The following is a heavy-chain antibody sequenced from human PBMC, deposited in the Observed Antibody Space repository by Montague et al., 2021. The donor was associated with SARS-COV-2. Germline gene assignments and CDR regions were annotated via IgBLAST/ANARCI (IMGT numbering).Heavy chain of an antibody. J-gene: IGHJ5*02. CDR1: GGSISSSSYY. V-gene: IGHV4-39*01. D-gene: IGHD3-3*01. Sequence: SETRSLTCTVSGGSISSSSYYWGWIRQPPGKGLEWIGSIYYSGSTYYNPSLKSRVTISVDTSKNQFSLKLSSVTAADTAVYYCARRPPITIFGVVIIGAWFDPWGQGTLVTVSS. CDR3: ARRPPITIFGVVIIGAWFDP. CDR2: IYYSGST.